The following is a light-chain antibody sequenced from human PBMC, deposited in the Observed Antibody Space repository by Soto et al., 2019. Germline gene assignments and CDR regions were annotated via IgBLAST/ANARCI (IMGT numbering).Light chain of an antibody. CDR3: QHYGSSPRK. CDR2: GAS. V-gene: IGKV3-20*01. CDR1: QSVSSSY. J-gene: IGKJ1*01. Sequence: EIVLTQSPGALSLSPGERATLSCGASQSVSSSYLAWYQQKPGQAPRLLIYGASTRATAIPDRFSGSRYGTDVTLTISRLEPEDFAEYYCQHYGSSPRKFGQGTKVQIK.